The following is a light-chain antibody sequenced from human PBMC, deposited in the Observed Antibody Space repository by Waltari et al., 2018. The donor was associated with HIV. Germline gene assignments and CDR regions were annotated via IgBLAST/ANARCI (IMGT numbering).Light chain of an antibody. CDR2: EVS. CDR1: SSDVGGYSY. Sequence: QSALTQPASVSGSPGQSITISCTGTSSDVGGYSYVSWYQHHPGKAPKLMIYEVSNLPSGVSIRFSGSKSGNTASLTISGLQAEDEADYYCSSYTSSSTLVFGGGTKVTVL. V-gene: IGLV2-14*01. CDR3: SSYTSSSTLV. J-gene: IGLJ2*01.